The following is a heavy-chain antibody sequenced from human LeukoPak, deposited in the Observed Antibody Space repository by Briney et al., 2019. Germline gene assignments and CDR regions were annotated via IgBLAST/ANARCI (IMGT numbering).Heavy chain of an antibody. V-gene: IGHV3-48*04. CDR3: ASDVTSGYSDY. CDR1: GFTFSSYA. Sequence: GGSLRLSCAASGFTFSSYAMSWVRQAPGKGLEWVSYISSSSSTIYYADSVKGRFTISRDNAKNSLYLQMNSLRAEDTAVYYCASDVTSGYSDYWGQGTLVTVSS. CDR2: ISSSSSTI. J-gene: IGHJ4*02. D-gene: IGHD3-3*01.